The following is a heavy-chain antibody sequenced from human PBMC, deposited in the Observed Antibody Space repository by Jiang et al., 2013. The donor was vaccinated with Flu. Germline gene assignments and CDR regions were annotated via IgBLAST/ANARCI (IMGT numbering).Heavy chain of an antibody. V-gene: IGHV1-18*01. Sequence: SVKVSCKASGYTFTSYGISWVRQAPGQGLEWMGWISAYNGNTNYAQKLQGRVTMTTDTSTSTAYMELRSLRSDDTAVYYCARDSPPDLYYDSSGYYYLGYWGQGTLVTVSS. CDR1: GYTFTSYG. J-gene: IGHJ4*02. CDR3: ARDSPPDLYYDSSGYYYLGY. D-gene: IGHD3-22*01. CDR2: ISAYNGNT.